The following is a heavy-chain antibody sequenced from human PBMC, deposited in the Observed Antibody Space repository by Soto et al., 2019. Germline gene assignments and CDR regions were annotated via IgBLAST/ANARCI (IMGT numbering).Heavy chain of an antibody. Sequence: GSVKVSCKASGYTFTSYGISWVRQAPGQGLEWMGWISAYNGNTNYAQKLQGRVTMTTDTSTSTAYMELRSLRSDDTAVYYCARVPFPWLFYYYGMDVWGQGTTVTVSS. CDR3: ARVPFPWLFYYYGMDV. V-gene: IGHV1-18*01. CDR2: ISAYNGNT. J-gene: IGHJ6*02. CDR1: GYTFTSYG. D-gene: IGHD3-22*01.